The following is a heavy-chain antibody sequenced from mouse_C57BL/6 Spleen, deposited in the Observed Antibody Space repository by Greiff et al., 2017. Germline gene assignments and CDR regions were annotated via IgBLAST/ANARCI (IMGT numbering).Heavy chain of an antibody. V-gene: IGHV1-55*01. CDR3: ARSYGSSYVDAMDY. CDR2: IYPGSGST. D-gene: IGHD1-1*01. J-gene: IGHJ4*01. CDR1: GYTFTSYW. Sequence: QVQLQQPGAELVKPGASVKMSCKASGYTFTSYWITWVKQRPGQGLEWIGDIYPGSGSTNYNEKFKSKDTLTVDTSSSTAYMQLSSLTSEDSAVYYCARSYGSSYVDAMDYWGQGTSVTVSS.